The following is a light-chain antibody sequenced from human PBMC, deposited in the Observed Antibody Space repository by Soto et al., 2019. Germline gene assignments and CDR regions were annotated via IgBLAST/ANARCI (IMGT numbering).Light chain of an antibody. CDR3: QQYGGSPLYT. V-gene: IGKV3-20*01. CDR1: QSVSSSY. J-gene: IGKJ2*01. CDR2: GAS. Sequence: EIVLTQSPGTLSLSPGERATLSCRASQSVSSSYLAWYQQKPGQAPRLLIYGASSRATGIPDRFSGSVSGTDFTLTTSSLEPEDFAVYYCQQYGGSPLYTFGQGTKLEIK.